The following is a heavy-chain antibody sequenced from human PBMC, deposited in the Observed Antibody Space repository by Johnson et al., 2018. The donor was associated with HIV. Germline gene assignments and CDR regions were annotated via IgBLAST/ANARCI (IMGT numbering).Heavy chain of an antibody. CDR3: ASPPDAFDI. Sequence: VQLVESAGGEVQPGRSLRLSCAAPGFTFDAYAMQWVRHAPGKGREWVSGIRWNSGSIGYAYSVKGRLTISGDNAKNSLYLQMNSLRAEDTAVYYCASPPDAFDIWGEGTMVTVSS. CDR1: GFTFDAYA. CDR2: IRWNSGSI. J-gene: IGHJ3*02. V-gene: IGHV3-9*01.